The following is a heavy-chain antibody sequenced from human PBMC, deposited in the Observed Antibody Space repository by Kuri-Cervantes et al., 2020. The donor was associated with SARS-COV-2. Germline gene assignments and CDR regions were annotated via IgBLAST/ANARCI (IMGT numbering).Heavy chain of an antibody. V-gene: IGHV1-69*05. CDR2: IIPIFGTA. Sequence: SVKVSCKASGGTFSSYAISWVRQAPGQGLEWMGGIIPIFGTANYAQKFQGRVTITTDESTSTAYMELSSLRSEDTTVYYCARVGGDEPTFDYWSQGTLVTVSS. J-gene: IGHJ4*02. D-gene: IGHD2-21*01. CDR3: ARVGGDEPTFDY. CDR1: GGTFSSYA.